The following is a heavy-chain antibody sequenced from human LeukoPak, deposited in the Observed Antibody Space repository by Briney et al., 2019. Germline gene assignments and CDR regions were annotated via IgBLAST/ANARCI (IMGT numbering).Heavy chain of an antibody. Sequence: GESLKISCKGSGYSFNSYWIGWVRQMSGKGLEWMGIIYPGDSDTRYSPSFQGQVTISADKSISTAYLQWSSLKASDTAMYYCARQVGRVTTGSNDAFDIWGQGTMVTVSS. CDR1: GYSFNSYW. D-gene: IGHD4-17*01. J-gene: IGHJ3*02. CDR3: ARQVGRVTTGSNDAFDI. V-gene: IGHV5-51*01. CDR2: IYPGDSDT.